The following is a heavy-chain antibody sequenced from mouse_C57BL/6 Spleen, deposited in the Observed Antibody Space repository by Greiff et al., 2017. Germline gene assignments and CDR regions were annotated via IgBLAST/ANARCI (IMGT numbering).Heavy chain of an antibody. J-gene: IGHJ4*01. D-gene: IGHD2-1*01. CDR3: ARGMGYGNYGYYAMDY. V-gene: IGHV1-78*01. CDR1: GYTFTDHT. CDR2: IYPRDGST. Sequence: VQLQQSDAELVKPGASVKISCKVSGYTFTDHTIHWMKQRPEQGLEWIGYIYPRDGSTKYNEKFKGKATLTADKSSSTAYMQLNSLTSEDSAVYFCARGMGYGNYGYYAMDYWGQGTSVTVSS.